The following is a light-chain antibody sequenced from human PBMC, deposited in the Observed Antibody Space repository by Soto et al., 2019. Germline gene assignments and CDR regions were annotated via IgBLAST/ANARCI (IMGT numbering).Light chain of an antibody. CDR1: SSDVGGYNY. CDR3: SSKTSSRTPFV. J-gene: IGLJ1*01. Sequence: LTQPASVSGSPGQSITISCTGTSSDVGGYNYVSWYQQHPGNAPRLMIYEVNNRPSGVPNRFSGSKSGNTASLTISGLQAEDEADYYCSSKTSSRTPFVFGTGTKVTVL. V-gene: IGLV2-14*01. CDR2: EVN.